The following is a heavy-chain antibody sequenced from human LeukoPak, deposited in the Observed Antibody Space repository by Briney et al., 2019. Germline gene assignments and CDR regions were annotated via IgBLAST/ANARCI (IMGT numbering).Heavy chain of an antibody. CDR3: ARGRWLQYPFDY. CDR2: IYYSGST. D-gene: IGHD5-24*01. V-gene: IGHV4-59*01. J-gene: IGHJ4*02. CDR1: GGSISSYY. Sequence: SETLSLTCTVSGGSISSYYWSWIRQPPGKGLEWIGYIYYSGSTNYNPSLKSRVTISVDTSKNQFSLKLSSVTAADTAVYYCARGRWLQYPFDYWGQGTLVTVPS.